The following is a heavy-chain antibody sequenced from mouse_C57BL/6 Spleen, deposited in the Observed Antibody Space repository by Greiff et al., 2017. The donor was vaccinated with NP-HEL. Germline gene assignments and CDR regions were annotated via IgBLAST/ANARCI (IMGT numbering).Heavy chain of an antibody. V-gene: IGHV5-17*01. J-gene: IGHJ4*01. CDR3: ARRDSPYAMDY. Sequence: DVMLVESGGGLVKPGGSLKLSCAASGFTFSDYGMHWVRQAPEKGLEWVAYISSGSSTIYYADTVKGRFTISRDNAKNTLFLQMTSLRSEDTAMYYCARRDSPYAMDYWGQGTSVTVSS. D-gene: IGHD6-1*01. CDR2: ISSGSSTI. CDR1: GFTFSDYG.